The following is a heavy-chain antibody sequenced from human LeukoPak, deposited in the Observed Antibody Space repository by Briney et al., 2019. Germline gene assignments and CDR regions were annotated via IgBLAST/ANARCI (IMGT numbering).Heavy chain of an antibody. CDR1: GFTFSSYS. J-gene: IGHJ4*02. D-gene: IGHD1-1*01. Sequence: GGSLRLSCAASGFTFSSYSMNWVRQAPGKGLEWVSYISSSSSIIYYADSVKGRFSISRDNAKNSLYLQMNRLRAEDTAVYYCARALTTLTYEGYWGQGTLVTVSS. CDR3: ARALTTLTYEGY. V-gene: IGHV3-48*01. CDR2: ISSSSSII.